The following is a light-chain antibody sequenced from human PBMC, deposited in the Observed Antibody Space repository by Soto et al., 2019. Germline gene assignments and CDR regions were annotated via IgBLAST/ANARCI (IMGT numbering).Light chain of an antibody. CDR1: QSISSW. J-gene: IGKJ2*01. CDR3: QQYNSFSPYT. Sequence: DIRMTQSPSTLSASVGDRVTITCRASQSISSWLAWYQQKPGIAPKLLIYDASSLKSGVPSRFSGSGSGTEFTLTISSLQPDDFATYYCQQYNSFSPYTFGQGTKLEI. V-gene: IGKV1-5*01. CDR2: DAS.